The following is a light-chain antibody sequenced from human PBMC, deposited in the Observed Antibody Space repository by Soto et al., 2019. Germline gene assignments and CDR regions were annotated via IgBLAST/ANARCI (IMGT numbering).Light chain of an antibody. CDR2: GAS. J-gene: IGKJ2*01. V-gene: IGKV3-15*01. CDR1: QSVSSS. Sequence: EIVMTQSPATLSVSPGDTATLSCRASQSVSSSLAWFQQKPGQAPRLLIYGASTRATDIPARFSGSGSGTEFTLTISSLQSEDFAVYYCQQYDTWPPGNTFGQGTKLEIK. CDR3: QQYDTWPPGNT.